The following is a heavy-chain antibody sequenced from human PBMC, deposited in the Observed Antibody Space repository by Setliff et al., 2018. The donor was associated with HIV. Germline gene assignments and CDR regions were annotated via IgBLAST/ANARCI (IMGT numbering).Heavy chain of an antibody. CDR3: AREYDSSGYGANFDY. J-gene: IGHJ4*02. CDR2: IFASGST. D-gene: IGHD3-22*01. V-gene: IGHV4-4*07. Sequence: SETLSLTCTVSGGSFSSYHWSWIRHPAGKGLEWIGHIFASGSTKYNPSLESRVTMSVDTSRTQFSLKLRSVTAADTAVYYCAREYDSSGYGANFDYWGQGTLVTVSS. CDR1: GGSFSSYH.